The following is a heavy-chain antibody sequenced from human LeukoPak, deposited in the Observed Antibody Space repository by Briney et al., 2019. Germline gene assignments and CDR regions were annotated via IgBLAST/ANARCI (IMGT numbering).Heavy chain of an antibody. CDR1: GFTFDDYA. D-gene: IGHD1-26*01. J-gene: IGHJ4*02. Sequence: GGSLRLSCAASGFTFDDYATHWVRQAPGKGLEWVSGISWNSGSIGYADSVKGRFTISRDNAKNSLYLQMNSLRAEDTALYYCAKDRGAISGSYYDYWGQGTLVTVSS. CDR2: ISWNSGSI. CDR3: AKDRGAISGSYYDY. V-gene: IGHV3-9*01.